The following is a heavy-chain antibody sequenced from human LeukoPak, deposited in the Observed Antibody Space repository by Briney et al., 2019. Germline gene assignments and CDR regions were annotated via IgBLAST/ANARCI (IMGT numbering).Heavy chain of an antibody. CDR1: GYTFTNYG. V-gene: IGHV1-18*04. D-gene: IGHD2-2*01. Sequence: ASVKVSCKASGYTFTNYGFSWVRQAPGQGLEWMGWISTYSGNTNYAQQLQGRVTMTSDTSTSTVYMELRSLRFDDTAVYYCARGYCRSTSCHEPPLYGMDVWGQGTTVTVS. CDR2: ISTYSGNT. CDR3: ARGYCRSTSCHEPPLYGMDV. J-gene: IGHJ6*02.